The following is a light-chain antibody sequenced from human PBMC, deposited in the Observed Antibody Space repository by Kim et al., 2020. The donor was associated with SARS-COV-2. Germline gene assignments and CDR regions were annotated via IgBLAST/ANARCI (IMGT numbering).Light chain of an antibody. J-gene: IGKJ2*01. CDR3: QQYNGC. CDR2: GAS. CDR1: QNINRW. V-gene: IGKV1-5*01. Sequence: DIQMTQSPSTLSASIGDRVTITCRASQNINRWLAWFQQKPGKAPKLLIYGASTLQSGIPSRFSGSGSGTEFTLTISSLQPDDFATYYCQQYNGCFGQGTKVDIK.